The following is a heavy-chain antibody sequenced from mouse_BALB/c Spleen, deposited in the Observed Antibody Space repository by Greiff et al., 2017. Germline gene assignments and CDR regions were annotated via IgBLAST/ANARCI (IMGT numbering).Heavy chain of an antibody. CDR2: INSNGGST. J-gene: IGHJ4*01. D-gene: IGHD2-3*01. V-gene: IGHV5-6-3*01. CDR3: ASIYDGYYRAMDY. Sequence: EVKVVESGGDLVKPGGSLKLSCAASGFTFSSYGMSWVRQTPDKRLELVATINSNGGSTYYPDSVKGRFTISRDNAKNTLYLQMSSLKSEDTAMYYCASIYDGYYRAMDYWGQGTSVTVSS. CDR1: GFTFSSYG.